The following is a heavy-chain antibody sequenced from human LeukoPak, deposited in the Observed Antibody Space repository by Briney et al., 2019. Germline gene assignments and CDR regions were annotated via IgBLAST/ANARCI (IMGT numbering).Heavy chain of an antibody. CDR2: VYYSGST. CDR1: GGSISSYSYH. CDR3: ARAGLETYYGKSYFDY. D-gene: IGHD3-10*01. Sequence: PSETLSLTCTVSGGSISSYSYHWGWIPPPQGKGLEGIVSVYYSGSTYYNPSLKSRVTIYVDTSKNQFSLKLSSVTAADTAVYYCARAGLETYYGKSYFDYWGQGTLVTVSS. J-gene: IGHJ4*02. V-gene: IGHV4-39*01.